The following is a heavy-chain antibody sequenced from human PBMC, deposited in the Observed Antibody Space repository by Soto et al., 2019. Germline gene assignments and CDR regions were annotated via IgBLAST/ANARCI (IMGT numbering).Heavy chain of an antibody. CDR2: ISWKSDVK. CDR3: ARDPFRTVTTFDH. J-gene: IGHJ4*02. D-gene: IGHD4-17*01. V-gene: IGHV3-9*01. Sequence: EVELVESGGGLVQPGRSLRLSCAASGFPFDDHAMHWVRQVPGTGLEWVSGISWKSDVKGYADSVKGRFTISRDNAKNSLFLQMNSLRTEDTALYYCARDPFRTVTTFDHWGQGTLGTVSS. CDR1: GFPFDDHA.